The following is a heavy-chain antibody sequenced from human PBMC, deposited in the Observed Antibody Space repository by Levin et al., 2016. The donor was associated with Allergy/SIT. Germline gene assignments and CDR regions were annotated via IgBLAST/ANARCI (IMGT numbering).Heavy chain of an antibody. D-gene: IGHD2-8*01. CDR1: GGSITSYY. CDR2: ISYNGTT. V-gene: IGHV4-59*08. Sequence: SETLSLTCTVSGGSITSYYCSWIRQSPGKGLEWIAYISYNGTTNYNPSLKSRVTISVDTSKSQFSLKLGSVTAADTAVYFCARHDPNGWDFFDYWGQGTPVTVSS. CDR3: ARHDPNGWDFFDY. J-gene: IGHJ4*02.